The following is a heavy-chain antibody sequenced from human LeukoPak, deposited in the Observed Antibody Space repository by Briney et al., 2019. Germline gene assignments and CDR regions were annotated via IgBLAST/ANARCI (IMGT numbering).Heavy chain of an antibody. Sequence: GSLRLSCAASGFTFSSYWMSWVRQAPGKGLEWVANIKQDGSEKYYVDSVKGRFTISRDNAKNSLYLRMNSLRAEDTAVYYCARDGDYYDSSGYYSSEYFQHWGQGTLVTVSS. CDR1: GFTFSSYW. V-gene: IGHV3-7*01. J-gene: IGHJ1*01. D-gene: IGHD3-22*01. CDR2: IKQDGSEK. CDR3: ARDGDYYDSSGYYSSEYFQH.